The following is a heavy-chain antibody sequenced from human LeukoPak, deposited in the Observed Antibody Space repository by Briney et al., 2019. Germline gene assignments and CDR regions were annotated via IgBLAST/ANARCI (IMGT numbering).Heavy chain of an antibody. D-gene: IGHD3-3*01. CDR1: GYTFTGYY. J-gene: IGHJ4*02. Sequence: GASVKVSCKASGYTFTGYYMHWVRQAPGQGLEWMGWINPNSGGTKYAQKFEGRVTMTRDTSISTAYMELSRLRSDDTAVYYCARDGSYDFWSGYYCDYWGQGTLVTVSS. CDR3: ARDGSYDFWSGYYCDY. CDR2: INPNSGGT. V-gene: IGHV1-2*02.